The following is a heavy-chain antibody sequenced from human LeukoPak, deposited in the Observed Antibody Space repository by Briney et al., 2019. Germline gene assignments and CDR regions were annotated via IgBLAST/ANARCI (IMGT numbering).Heavy chain of an antibody. V-gene: IGHV4-39*07. CDR2: IYYNGNT. J-gene: IGHJ4*02. Sequence: PSETLSLTCIVSGGSITNSDYYWGWIRQPPGKGLEWIGSIYYNGNTYYNPSLKSRVTISVDTSKNQFSLKLSSVTAADTAVCYCARSGPTVLEQFDYWGQGTLVTVSS. D-gene: IGHD1-1*01. CDR3: ARSGPTVLEQFDY. CDR1: GGSITNSDYY.